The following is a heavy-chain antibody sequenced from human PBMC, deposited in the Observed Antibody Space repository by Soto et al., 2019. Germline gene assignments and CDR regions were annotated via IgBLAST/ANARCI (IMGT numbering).Heavy chain of an antibody. CDR2: IYHSGRT. V-gene: IGHV4-4*02. CDR3: ARDRPSYGRNFDY. CDR1: GGSVSSDYW. J-gene: IGHJ4*02. D-gene: IGHD1-26*01. Sequence: QVQLQESGPGVVKPSGTLSLTCAVSGGSVSSDYWWSWVRLPPGKGLEWIGEIYHSGRTNYNPSLKSRVTIPLDKSTNQLSLILTSVTAAATAVYYCARDRPSYGRNFDYWGQGTLVTVSS.